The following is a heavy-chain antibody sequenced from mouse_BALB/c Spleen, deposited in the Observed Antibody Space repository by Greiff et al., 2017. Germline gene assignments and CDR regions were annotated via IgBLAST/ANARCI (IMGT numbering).Heavy chain of an antibody. Sequence: EVMLVESGGGLVQPGGSRKLSCAASGFTFSSFGMHCVRQAPEKGLEWVAYISSGSSTIYYADTVKGRFTISRDNPKNTLFLQMTSLRSEDTAMYYCATPQDWGQGTLVTVSA. CDR1: GFTFSSFG. CDR2: ISSGSSTI. J-gene: IGHJ3*01. V-gene: IGHV5-17*02. CDR3: ATPQD.